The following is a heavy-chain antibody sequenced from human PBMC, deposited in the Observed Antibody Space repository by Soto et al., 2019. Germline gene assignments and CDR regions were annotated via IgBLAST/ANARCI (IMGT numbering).Heavy chain of an antibody. J-gene: IGHJ6*02. V-gene: IGHV1-46*01. CDR2: INPSGGST. CDR3: ARDKGYYGSGSYYNSYCYYGMDV. D-gene: IGHD3-10*01. CDR1: GYTFTSYY. Sequence: ASVKVSSKASGYTFTSYYMHWVRQAPGQGLEWMGIINPSGGSTSYAQKFQGRVTMTRDTSTSTVYMELSSLRSEDTAVYYCARDKGYYGSGSYYNSYCYYGMDVWGQGTTVTVS.